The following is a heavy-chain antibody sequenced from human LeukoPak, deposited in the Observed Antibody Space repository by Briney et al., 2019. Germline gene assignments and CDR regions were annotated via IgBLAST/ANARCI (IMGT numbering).Heavy chain of an antibody. CDR1: GYTFTGHY. CDR3: ARVIAAHRGINAFDI. J-gene: IGHJ3*02. D-gene: IGHD6-6*01. Sequence: ASVKVSCKASGYTFTGHYMHWVRQAPGQGLEWMGWINPNSGGTNYAQKFQGRVTMTRDTSISTAYMELSRLRSDDTAVYYCARVIAAHRGINAFDIWGQGTMVTVSS. V-gene: IGHV1-2*02. CDR2: INPNSGGT.